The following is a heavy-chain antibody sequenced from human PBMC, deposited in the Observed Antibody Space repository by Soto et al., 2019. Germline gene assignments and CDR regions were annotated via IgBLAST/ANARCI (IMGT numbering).Heavy chain of an antibody. J-gene: IGHJ3*02. D-gene: IGHD2-15*01. CDR2: MGGANGDT. CDR1: GFIFSDYA. CDR3: AKDGVDHNSVWDPFDI. V-gene: IGHV3-23*01. Sequence: EVQMLESGGGLVQPGGSLRLSCAASGFIFSDYAMSWVRQAPGEGLEWVAGMGGANGDTYYTESVRGRFAISRDNSKSTLFLQLSSLRAEDTAVYFCAKDGVDHNSVWDPFDIWGQGTVVTVSS.